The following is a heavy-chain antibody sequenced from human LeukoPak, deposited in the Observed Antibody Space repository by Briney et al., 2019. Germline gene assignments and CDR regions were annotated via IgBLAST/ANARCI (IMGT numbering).Heavy chain of an antibody. D-gene: IGHD3-10*01. CDR3: AKDPPFSFGNPGAFDI. J-gene: IGHJ3*02. CDR1: GFTFSSYG. V-gene: IGHV3-30*02. CDR2: IRYDGSNK. Sequence: GGSLRLSCAASGFTFSSYGMHWVRQAPGKGLEWVAFIRYDGSNKYYADSVKGRFTISRDNSKNTLYLQMNSLRAEDTAVYYCAKDPPFSFGNPGAFDIWGQGTMVTVSS.